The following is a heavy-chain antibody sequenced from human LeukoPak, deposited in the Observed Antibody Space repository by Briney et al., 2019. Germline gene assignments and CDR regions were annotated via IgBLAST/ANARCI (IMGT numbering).Heavy chain of an antibody. CDR3: ARSMIVVVITSWYYFDY. V-gene: IGHV3-7*01. J-gene: IGHJ4*02. D-gene: IGHD3-22*01. CDR2: IKQDGSEK. Sequence: GGSLRLSCAASGFTFTSYWMSWVRQAPGKGLEWVAKIKQDGSEKYYVDSVKGRFTISRDNAKNSLYLQMNSLRAEDTAVYYCARSMIVVVITSWYYFDYWGQGTLVTVSS. CDR1: GFTFTSYW.